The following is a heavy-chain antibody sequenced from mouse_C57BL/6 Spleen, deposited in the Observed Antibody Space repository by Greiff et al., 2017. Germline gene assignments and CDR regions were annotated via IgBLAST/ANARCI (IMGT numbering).Heavy chain of an antibody. D-gene: IGHD2-13*01. CDR1: GYTFTDYY. CDR2: INPNNGGT. CDR3: ARWPNGDYPYFDY. Sequence: EVQLQQSGPELVKPGASVKISCKASGYTFTDYYMNWVKQSHGKSLEWIGDINPNNGGTSYNQKFKGKATLTVDNSSSTAYMELRSLTSEDSAVYYCARWPNGDYPYFDYWGQGTTLTVSS. J-gene: IGHJ2*01. V-gene: IGHV1-26*01.